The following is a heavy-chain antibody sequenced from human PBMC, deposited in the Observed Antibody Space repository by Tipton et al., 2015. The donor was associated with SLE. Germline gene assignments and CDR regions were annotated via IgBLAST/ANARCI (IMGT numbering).Heavy chain of an antibody. J-gene: IGHJ4*02. CDR1: GGSISSGGYY. CDR3: ARGRNGGPAFFDY. D-gene: IGHD4-23*01. Sequence: LRLSCTVSGGSISSGGYYWSWIRQPPGKGLEWIGEINHSGSTNYNPSLKSRVTISVDTSKNQFSLKLSSVTAADTAVYYCARGRNGGPAFFDYWGQGTLVTVSS. CDR2: INHSGST. V-gene: IGHV4-39*07.